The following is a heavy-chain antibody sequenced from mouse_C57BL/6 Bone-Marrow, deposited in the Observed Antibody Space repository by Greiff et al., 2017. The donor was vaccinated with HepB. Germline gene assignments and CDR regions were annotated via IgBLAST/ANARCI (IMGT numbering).Heavy chain of an antibody. CDR2: IWRGGST. Sequence: VQLVESGPGLVQPSQSLSITCTVSGFSLTSYGVHWVRQSPGKGLEWLGVIWRGGSTDYNAAFMSRLSITKDNSKSQVFFKMNSLQADDTAIYYCAKSGSYYYGPRDYFDYWGQGTTLTVSS. CDR1: GFSLTSYG. V-gene: IGHV2-5*01. J-gene: IGHJ2*01. CDR3: AKSGSYYYGPRDYFDY. D-gene: IGHD1-1*01.